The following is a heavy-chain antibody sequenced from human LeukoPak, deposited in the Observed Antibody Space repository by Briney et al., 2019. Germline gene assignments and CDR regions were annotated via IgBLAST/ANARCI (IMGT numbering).Heavy chain of an antibody. V-gene: IGHV3-23*01. CDR1: GFTLRSYV. CDR3: AKGGAVSSKSITLIRGTRKYYYYMDV. Sequence: PGGSLRLSCVASGFTLRSYVMNWVRQTPGKGLEWVSAISDSGGSTFYADSVKGRFTISRDNSKNTLYLQMNSLRAEDTAVYYCAKGGAVSSKSITLIRGTRKYYYYMDVWGKGTTVTISS. J-gene: IGHJ6*03. CDR2: ISDSGGST. D-gene: IGHD3-10*01.